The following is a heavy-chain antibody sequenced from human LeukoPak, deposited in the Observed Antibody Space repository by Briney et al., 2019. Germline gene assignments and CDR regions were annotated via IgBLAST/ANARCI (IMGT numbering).Heavy chain of an antibody. Sequence: GGSLRLSCAASGSTVSSNYMSWVRQAPGKGLEWVSAISGSGGSTYYADSVKGRFTISRDNSKNTLYLQMNSLRAEDTAVYYCAKGEWLRLDYWGQGTLVTVSS. D-gene: IGHD5-12*01. J-gene: IGHJ4*02. CDR1: GSTVSSNY. CDR2: ISGSGGST. CDR3: AKGEWLRLDY. V-gene: IGHV3-23*01.